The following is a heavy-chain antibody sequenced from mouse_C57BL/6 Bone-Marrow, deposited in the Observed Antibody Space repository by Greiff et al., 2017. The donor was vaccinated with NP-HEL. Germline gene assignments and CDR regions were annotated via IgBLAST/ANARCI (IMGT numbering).Heavy chain of an antibody. CDR3: AGDYCDWYFDV. Sequence: QVQLQQPGAELVMPGASVKLSCKASGYTFTSYWMHWVKQRPGQGLEWIGVIDPSDSYTNYNQKFKGKSTLTVDKSSSTAYMQLSSLTSEDSAVYSCAGDYCDWYFDVWGTGTTVTVSS. J-gene: IGHJ1*03. D-gene: IGHD2-4*01. V-gene: IGHV1-69*01. CDR1: GYTFTSYW. CDR2: IDPSDSYT.